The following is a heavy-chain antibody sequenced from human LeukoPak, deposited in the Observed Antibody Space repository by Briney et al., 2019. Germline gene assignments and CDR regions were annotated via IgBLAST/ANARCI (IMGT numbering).Heavy chain of an antibody. Sequence: GESLKISCKASQYNFTNYWIAWLRQMPGKGLEWMGIIYPGDSDTRYRPSFQGQVTMSADKSISTAYLQWSSLQASDTAIYYCAKVMTTVIYYFDYWGQGTLVTVSS. CDR2: IYPGDSDT. CDR3: AKVMTTVIYYFDY. V-gene: IGHV5-51*01. J-gene: IGHJ4*02. CDR1: QYNFTNYW. D-gene: IGHD4-11*01.